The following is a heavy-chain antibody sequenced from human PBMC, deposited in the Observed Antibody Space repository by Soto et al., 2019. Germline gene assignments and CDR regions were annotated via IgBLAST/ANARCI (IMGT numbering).Heavy chain of an antibody. CDR2: INPKNGGT. D-gene: IGHD3-10*01. V-gene: IGHV1-2*04. Sequence: QVQLVQSGAEVKKPGASVKVSCKASGFTMTGYYFHWVRQAPGQGLQWMGWINPKNGGTKYAEKFQGWVTMTRDTSIGTAYMELSRLISDDTAVYYCARGFRDAPDWYLDLWGRGTLVTVSS. CDR1: GFTMTGYY. J-gene: IGHJ2*01. CDR3: ARGFRDAPDWYLDL.